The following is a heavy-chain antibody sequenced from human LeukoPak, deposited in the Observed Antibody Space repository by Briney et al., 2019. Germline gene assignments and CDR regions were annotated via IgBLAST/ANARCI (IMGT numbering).Heavy chain of an antibody. CDR1: GYTFTGYY. V-gene: IGHV1-2*02. CDR3: ATQPLWFGETTFDY. D-gene: IGHD3-10*01. J-gene: IGHJ4*02. Sequence: ASVKVSCKASGYTFTGYYMHWVRQAPGQGLEWMGWINPNSGGTNYAQKFQGRVTMTEDTSTDTAYMELSSLRSEDTAVYYCATQPLWFGETTFDYWGQGTLVTVSS. CDR2: INPNSGGT.